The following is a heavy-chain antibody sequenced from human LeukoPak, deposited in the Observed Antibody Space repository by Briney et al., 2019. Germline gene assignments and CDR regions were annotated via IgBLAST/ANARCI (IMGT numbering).Heavy chain of an antibody. CDR3: ARGMPYYYDSSGYSSFDY. CDR2: ISAYNGNT. V-gene: IGHV1-18*01. D-gene: IGHD3-22*01. CDR1: GYTFTSYG. J-gene: IGHJ4*02. Sequence: GASVKVSCKASGYTFTSYGISWVRQAPGQGLEWMGWISAYNGNTNYAQKLQGRVTMTTDTSTSTAYMELRSLRSDDTAVYYCARGMPYYYDSSGYSSFDYWGQGTLVTVSS.